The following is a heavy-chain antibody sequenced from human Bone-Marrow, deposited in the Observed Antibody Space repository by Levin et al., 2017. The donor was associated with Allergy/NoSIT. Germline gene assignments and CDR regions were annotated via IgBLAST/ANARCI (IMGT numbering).Heavy chain of an antibody. CDR2: IKEDGSKK. CDR1: GFTFSGYW. J-gene: IGHJ3*02. D-gene: IGHD2-2*01. CDR3: VRDGRYCTSSSCRGDAFDI. Sequence: GGSLRLSCSASGFTFSGYWMTWVRQAPGKGLEWVANIKEDGSKKYYVDSVKGRFTISRDNAKNSLYLQINSLRAEDTAVYYCVRDGRYCTSSSCRGDAFDIWGQGTVVTVSS. V-gene: IGHV3-7*01.